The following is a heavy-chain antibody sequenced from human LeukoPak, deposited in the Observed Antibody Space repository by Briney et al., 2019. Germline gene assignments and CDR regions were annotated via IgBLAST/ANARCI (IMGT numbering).Heavy chain of an antibody. V-gene: IGHV4-4*09. D-gene: IGHD3-10*01. CDR2: IHSSGAT. CDR3: ARLEARRDYYGSGSHPYYYYMDV. CDR1: DGSINSYY. Sequence: SETLSLTCSVSDGSINSYYWSWIRQPPGKGLEWIGYIHSSGATHYNPSLKSRVTTSLDTSKNQFSLKLSSVTAADTAVYYCARLEARRDYYGSGSHPYYYYMDVWGKGTTVTVSS. J-gene: IGHJ6*03.